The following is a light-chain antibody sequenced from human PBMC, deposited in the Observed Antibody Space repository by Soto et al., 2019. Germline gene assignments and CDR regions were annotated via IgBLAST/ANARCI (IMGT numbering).Light chain of an antibody. J-gene: IGLJ1*01. CDR1: SSDVGSYNL. Sequence: QSVLTQPPSASGSPGQSITIYCTGTSSDVGSYNLVSWYQQHPGKAPKLMIYEGSKRPSGVSNRFSGSKSGNTASLTISGLQAEDEADYYCCSYAGSSTIFGTGTKLTVL. V-gene: IGLV2-23*01. CDR3: CSYAGSSTI. CDR2: EGS.